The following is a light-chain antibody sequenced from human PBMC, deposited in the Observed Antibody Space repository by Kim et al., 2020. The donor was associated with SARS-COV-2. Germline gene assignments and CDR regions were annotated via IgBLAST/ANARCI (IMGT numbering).Light chain of an antibody. CDR3: QQRSDWLT. CDR2: DAS. CDR1: QSVSSN. J-gene: IGKJ4*01. Sequence: SVSPGERATLSCRASQSVSSNLAWYQQKPGQAPRLLIYDASNRATGIPARFSGSGSGTDFTLTISSLEPEDFAVYYCQQRSDWLTFGGGTKVDIK. V-gene: IGKV3-11*01.